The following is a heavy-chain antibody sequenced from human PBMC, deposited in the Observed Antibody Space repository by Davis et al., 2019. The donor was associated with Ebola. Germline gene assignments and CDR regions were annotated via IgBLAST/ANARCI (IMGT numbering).Heavy chain of an antibody. D-gene: IGHD1-26*01. CDR2: ISSNGGST. J-gene: IGHJ6*02. CDR1: GFTFSSYA. Sequence: GESLKISCSASGFTFSSYAMHWVRQAPGKGLEYVSAISSNGGSTYYADSVKGRFTISRDNSKNTLYLQMSSLRAEDTAVYYCVKGRELLFDYYYGMDVWGQGTTVTVSS. V-gene: IGHV3-64D*08. CDR3: VKGRELLFDYYYGMDV.